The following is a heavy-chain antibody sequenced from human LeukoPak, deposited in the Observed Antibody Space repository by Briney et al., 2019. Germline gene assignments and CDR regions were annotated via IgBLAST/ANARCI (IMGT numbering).Heavy chain of an antibody. Sequence: GASVKVSCKASGYTFTSYYMHWVRQAPGQGLEWMGIINPSGGSTSYAQKFQGRVAMTRDTSTSTVYMELSSLRSEDTAVYYCARAVVVAAGFDCWGQGTLVTVSS. V-gene: IGHV1-46*01. J-gene: IGHJ4*02. CDR2: INPSGGST. CDR1: GYTFTSYY. D-gene: IGHD2-15*01. CDR3: ARAVVVAAGFDC.